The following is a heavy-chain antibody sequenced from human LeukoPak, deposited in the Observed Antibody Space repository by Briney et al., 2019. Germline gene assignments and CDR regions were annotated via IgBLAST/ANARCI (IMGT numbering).Heavy chain of an antibody. CDR3: ARESDIVVVVAAAAGAFDI. Sequence: TGGSLRLSCAASGFTFSSYLMSWVRQAPGKGLEWVANIKQDGSEKYYVDSVKGRSTIPRDNAKNSLYLQMNSLRAEDTAVYYCARESDIVVVVAAAAGAFDIWGQGTMVTVSS. D-gene: IGHD2-15*01. J-gene: IGHJ3*02. V-gene: IGHV3-7*01. CDR2: IKQDGSEK. CDR1: GFTFSSYL.